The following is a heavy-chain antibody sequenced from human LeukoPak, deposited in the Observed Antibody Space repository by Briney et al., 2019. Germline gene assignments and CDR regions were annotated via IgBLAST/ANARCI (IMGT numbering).Heavy chain of an antibody. V-gene: IGHV3-15*01. CDR2: IKSKSDGGTT. J-gene: IGHJ1*01. CDR3: TTGGGVYDYVSLH. Sequence: PGGSLRLSCAASGFTFSSYEMNWVRQAPGKGLEWVGRIKSKSDGGTTDYAAPVKGKFTISRDDSKNTLYLQMNSLKSEGTAVYYCTTGGGVYDYVSLHWGQGTLVTVSS. D-gene: IGHD3-16*01. CDR1: GFTFSSYE.